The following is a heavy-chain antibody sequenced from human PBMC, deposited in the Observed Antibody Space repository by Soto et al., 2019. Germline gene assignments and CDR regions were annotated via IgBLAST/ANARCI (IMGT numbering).Heavy chain of an antibody. CDR2: ISYDGSNK. Sequence: QGQLVESGGGVVEPGRYLRLSCAASGLTFSNYGMHSIRQAPGKGLERVAVISYDGSNKYYADSVKGRFTISRDNAKNTLYLRMNSLRAEDTAVYYCAKDLGSGSYRFDAFDIWGQGTMVTVSS. J-gene: IGHJ3*02. CDR1: GLTFSNYG. D-gene: IGHD1-26*01. V-gene: IGHV3-30*18. CDR3: AKDLGSGSYRFDAFDI.